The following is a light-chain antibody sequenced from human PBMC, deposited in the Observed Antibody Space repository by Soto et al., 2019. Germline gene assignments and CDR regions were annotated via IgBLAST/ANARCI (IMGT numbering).Light chain of an antibody. J-gene: IGKJ4*01. CDR3: QHYNEWPLT. CDR2: FAS. Sequence: ERVMTQSPATLSVSPGEKATLSCRASQTVSNNVAWYQQKPGQAPRLLIYFASTRATGIPARFSGSGSGTEFTLTISTLQSEDIGVYYCQHYNEWPLTFGGGTKVET. V-gene: IGKV3-15*01. CDR1: QTVSNN.